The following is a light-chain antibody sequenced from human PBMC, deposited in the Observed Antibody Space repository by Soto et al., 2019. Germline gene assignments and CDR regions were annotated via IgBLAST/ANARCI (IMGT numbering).Light chain of an antibody. CDR3: QQLSSYPLT. Sequence: QLPPPPSPLPASVGDKVPITCRAGPFIATHVAWYQQKPGQAPNLPIYAASPLQSGVPSRFSGGGSGTDFTLTISSLQPEDFATDYCQQLSSYPLTFGGGTKVEI. CDR1: PFIATH. V-gene: IGKV1-9*01. J-gene: IGKJ4*01. CDR2: AAS.